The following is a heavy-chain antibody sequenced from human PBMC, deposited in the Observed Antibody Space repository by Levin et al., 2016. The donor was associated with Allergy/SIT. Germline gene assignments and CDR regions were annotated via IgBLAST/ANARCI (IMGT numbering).Heavy chain of an antibody. V-gene: IGHV1-18*04. Sequence: ASVKVSCKASGYSFTGHYMHWVRQAPGQGLEWMGWIRVYNGNTNYAQKLQDRVTMTTDTSTSTAYMELRSLRSDDTAVYYCARARTSGYYYPSWYWGQGTLVTVSS. CDR2: IRVYNGNT. J-gene: IGHJ4*02. D-gene: IGHD3-22*01. CDR1: GYSFTGHY. CDR3: ARARTSGYYYPSWY.